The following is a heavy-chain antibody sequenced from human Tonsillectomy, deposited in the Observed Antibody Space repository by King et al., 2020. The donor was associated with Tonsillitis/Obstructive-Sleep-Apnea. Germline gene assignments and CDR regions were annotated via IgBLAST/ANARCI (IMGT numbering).Heavy chain of an antibody. D-gene: IGHD3-3*01. CDR3: ASYSTYDFWNDYPDNYYYYYGMDV. Sequence: QLVQSGAEVKKPGESLKISCKGSGYSFTTYWIAWVRQMPGKGLEWMGIIYPDDSDTRYSPSFQGQVTISADKSISTDYLQWSSLKASDTSMYYCASYSTYDFWNDYPDNYYYYYGMDVWGQGTTVTVSS. V-gene: IGHV5-51*03. CDR2: IYPDDSDT. CDR1: GYSFTTYW. J-gene: IGHJ6*02.